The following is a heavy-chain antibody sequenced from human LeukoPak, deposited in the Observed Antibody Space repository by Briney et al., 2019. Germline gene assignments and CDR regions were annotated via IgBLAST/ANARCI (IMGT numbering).Heavy chain of an antibody. Sequence: SETLSLTCTVSGGSISSYYWSWIRQPPGKGLEWIGSIYYSGSTYYNPSLKSRVTISVDTSKNQFSLKLSSVTAADTAVYYCARRTSGEVITDYWGQGTLVTVSS. CDR2: IYYSGST. CDR1: GGSISSYY. J-gene: IGHJ4*02. D-gene: IGHD3-10*01. CDR3: ARRTSGEVITDY. V-gene: IGHV4-59*05.